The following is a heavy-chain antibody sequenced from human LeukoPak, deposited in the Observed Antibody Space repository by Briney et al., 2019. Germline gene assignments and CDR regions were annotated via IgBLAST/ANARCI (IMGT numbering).Heavy chain of an antibody. CDR2: ITWNSVGI. J-gene: IGHJ4*02. Sequence: GRSLRLSCAASGFTFDDYAMHWVRQAPGKGLEWVSGITWNSVGIGYADSVKGRFTISRDNAKNSLYLQMNSLRAEDTALYHCARGYSSGHDYWGQGTLVTVSS. D-gene: IGHD6-19*01. CDR1: GFTFDDYA. CDR3: ARGYSSGHDY. V-gene: IGHV3-9*01.